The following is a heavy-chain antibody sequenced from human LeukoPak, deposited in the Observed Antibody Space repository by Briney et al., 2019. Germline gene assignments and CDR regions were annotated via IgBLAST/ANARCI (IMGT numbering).Heavy chain of an antibody. V-gene: IGHV3-21*06. CDR3: VRGDGDLFDF. CDR2: ISKTTANI. CDR1: GFTFRTYN. J-gene: IGHJ4*02. Sequence: GGSLRLSCVASGFTFRTYNMNWVRQAPGKGLEWVSFISKTTANIYYGDEVRGRFTISRDNAKNSIHLQMSSLRVDDSGVYYCVRGDGDLFDFWGQGTLVSVSS. D-gene: IGHD4-17*01.